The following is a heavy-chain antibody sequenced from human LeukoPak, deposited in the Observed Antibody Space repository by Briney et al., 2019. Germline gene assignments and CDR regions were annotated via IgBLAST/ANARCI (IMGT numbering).Heavy chain of an antibody. D-gene: IGHD2-21*01. CDR1: GYTFTGYY. CDR2: ISAYNGNT. CDR3: ARVGDPRGGFDY. J-gene: IGHJ4*02. V-gene: IGHV1-18*04. Sequence: ASVKVSCKASGYTFTGYYMHWVRQAPGQGLEWMGWISAYNGNTNYAQKLQGRVTMTTDTSTSTAYMELRSLRSDDTAVYYCARVGDPRGGFDYWGQGTLVTVSS.